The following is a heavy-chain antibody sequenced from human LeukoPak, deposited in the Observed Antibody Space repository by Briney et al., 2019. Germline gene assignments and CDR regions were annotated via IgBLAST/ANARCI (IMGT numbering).Heavy chain of an antibody. J-gene: IGHJ6*03. CDR2: INYSGST. CDR1: GGSFIDYY. CDR3: ARRITGLYYTDV. D-gene: IGHD1-20*01. Sequence: SETLSLTCAVYGGSFIDYYWSWIRQPPGMGLEWIGNINYSGSTNYNPSLKSRVTISVDTSKNQFSLKVSSVTAADTAVYYCARRITGLYYTDVWGKGTTVTVSS. V-gene: IGHV4-34*01.